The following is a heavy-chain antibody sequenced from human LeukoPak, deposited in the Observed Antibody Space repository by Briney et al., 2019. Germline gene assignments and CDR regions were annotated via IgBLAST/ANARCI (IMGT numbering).Heavy chain of an antibody. CDR1: GFTFDDYG. V-gene: IGHV3-20*04. CDR3: ARVGSSGWPSRRGVDY. D-gene: IGHD6-19*01. J-gene: IGHJ4*02. CDR2: IDWNGGST. Sequence: GGSLRLSCAASGFTFDDYGMSWVRQAPGKGLEWVSGIDWNGGSTGYADSVKGRFTISRDNAKNSLYLQMNSLRAEDTALYYCARVGSSGWPSRRGVDYWGQGTLVTVSS.